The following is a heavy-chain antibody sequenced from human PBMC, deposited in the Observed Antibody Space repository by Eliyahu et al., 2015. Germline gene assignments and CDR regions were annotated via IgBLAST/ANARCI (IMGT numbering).Heavy chain of an antibody. V-gene: IGHV1-18*04. CDR3: ARPYGSGSYYNVAFDS. CDR2: ISAYNGNT. D-gene: IGHD3-10*01. Sequence: QVQLVQSGAEVKKPGASVRVSCXASGYTFXSYGVPWVRXAPGQGLEWMGWISAYNGNTKYAQKFQGRVTMTTDTSSSTAYMELRSLRSDDTAVYYCARPYGSGSYYNVAFDSWGQGTLVTVSS. CDR1: GYTFXSYG. J-gene: IGHJ4*02.